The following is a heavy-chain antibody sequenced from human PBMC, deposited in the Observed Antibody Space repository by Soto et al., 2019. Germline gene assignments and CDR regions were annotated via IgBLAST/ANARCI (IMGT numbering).Heavy chain of an antibody. CDR2: IYSGGST. Sequence: EVQLVESGGGLIQPGGSLRLSCAASGFTVSSNYMSWVRQAPGKGLEWVSVIYSGGSTYYADSVKGRFTISRDNSKNTLYLQMNSLRAEDTAVYYCARSPYSSGWDYYYGMDVWGQGTTVTVSS. V-gene: IGHV3-53*01. J-gene: IGHJ6*02. CDR3: ARSPYSSGWDYYYGMDV. D-gene: IGHD6-19*01. CDR1: GFTVSSNY.